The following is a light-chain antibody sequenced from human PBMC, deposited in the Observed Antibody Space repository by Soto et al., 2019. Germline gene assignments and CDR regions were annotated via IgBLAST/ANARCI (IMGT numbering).Light chain of an antibody. CDR2: GAS. J-gene: IGKJ4*01. CDR3: QQYGSSPRLT. V-gene: IGKV3-20*01. CDR1: QSVSSSY. Sequence: EIVFTQSPGTLSLSPGERATLSCRASQSVSSSYLAWYQQKPGQAPRLLIYGASSRATGIPDRLSGSGSGTDFTLTISRLEPEDFAVYYCQQYGSSPRLTFGGGTKVDIK.